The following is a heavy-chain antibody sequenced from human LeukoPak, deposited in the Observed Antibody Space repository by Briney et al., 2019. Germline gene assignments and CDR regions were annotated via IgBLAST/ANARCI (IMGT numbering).Heavy chain of an antibody. CDR3: ARDGGNDPMDV. CDR1: GFTFSSEA. Sequence: QSGGSLRLSCAASGFTFSSEAMHWVRQAPGKGLEWVSYISNSDSNIRYAESLKGRFTISRDNAKNSLYLQMNSLRAEDTAVYYCARDGGNDPMDVWGKGTTVTVSS. V-gene: IGHV3-48*04. J-gene: IGHJ6*04. CDR2: ISNSDSNI. D-gene: IGHD1-1*01.